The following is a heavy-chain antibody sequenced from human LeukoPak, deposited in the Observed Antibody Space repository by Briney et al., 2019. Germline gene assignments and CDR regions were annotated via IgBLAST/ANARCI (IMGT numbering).Heavy chain of an antibody. Sequence: GESLKISCKGSGYSFTNYWIGWVRPMPGKGLEWMGIIYPGGSDTRYSPSFQGQVTISADKSISTAYLQWSSLKASDTAMYYCARHGLYYYDSSGYYLSHAFDIWGQGTMVTVSS. J-gene: IGHJ3*02. CDR2: IYPGGSDT. CDR1: GYSFTNYW. V-gene: IGHV5-51*01. CDR3: ARHGLYYYDSSGYYLSHAFDI. D-gene: IGHD3-22*01.